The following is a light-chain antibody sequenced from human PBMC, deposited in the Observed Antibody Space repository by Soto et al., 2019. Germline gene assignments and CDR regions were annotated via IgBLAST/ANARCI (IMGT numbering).Light chain of an antibody. CDR1: QSVSSSY. J-gene: IGKJ1*01. CDR2: GAS. V-gene: IGKV3-20*01. Sequence: EIVMTQSPATLSVSPGERAALSCRASQSVSSSYLAWYQQTPGQAPRLLIYGASSRATGIPDRFSGSGSGTDFTLTISRLEPEDSAVYYCQQYGSSPTWTFGQGTKVDI. CDR3: QQYGSSPTWT.